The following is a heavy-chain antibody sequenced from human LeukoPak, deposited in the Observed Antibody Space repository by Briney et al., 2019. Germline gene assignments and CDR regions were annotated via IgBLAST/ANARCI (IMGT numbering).Heavy chain of an antibody. CDR2: IYHSGST. D-gene: IGHD1-26*01. J-gene: IGHJ4*02. CDR3: ARGVNSGYFDY. V-gene: IGHV4-4*02. CDR1: GGSISSSNW. Sequence: SETLSLTCAVSGGSISSSNWWCWVRQPPGKGLEWIGEIYHSGSTNYTPSLKSRVTISVDTSKNQFSLKLTTLTAADTAVYYWARGVNSGYFDYCGQGTLVTVSS.